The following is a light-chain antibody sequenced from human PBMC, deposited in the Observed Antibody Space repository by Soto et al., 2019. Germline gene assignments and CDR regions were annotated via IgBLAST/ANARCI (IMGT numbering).Light chain of an antibody. CDR2: GAS. J-gene: IGKJ1*01. Sequence: EIMMTQSPATLSVSPGERATLSCRASQSVNTNLAWYQQKPGQAPRLLIYGASTRASGIPARFSGSGSGTEFTLTISSLQSGDFAVYYCQHYNNWPPWTFGQGTRVEIK. CDR3: QHYNNWPPWT. CDR1: QSVNTN. V-gene: IGKV3-15*01.